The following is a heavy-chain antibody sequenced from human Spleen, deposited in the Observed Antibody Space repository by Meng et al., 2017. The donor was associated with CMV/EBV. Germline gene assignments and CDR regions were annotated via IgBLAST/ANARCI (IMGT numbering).Heavy chain of an antibody. V-gene: IGHV3-53*05. CDR2: IYSDGNT. Sequence: GESLKISCAASGLTVSVNYMIWVRQAPGKGLEWVSVIYSDGNTLYADSVKGRFTITRDNSKNTLYLQMNSLRVEDTAVYYCAREDYYTLTGFYRTRYYSGMDVWGQGTTVTVSS. J-gene: IGHJ6*02. CDR3: AREDYYTLTGFYRTRYYSGMDV. CDR1: GLTVSVNY. D-gene: IGHD3-9*01.